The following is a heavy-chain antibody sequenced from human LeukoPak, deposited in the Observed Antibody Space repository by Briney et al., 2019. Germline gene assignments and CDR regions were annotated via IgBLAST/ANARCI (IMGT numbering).Heavy chain of an antibody. CDR2: IRYDGSNK. J-gene: IGHJ4*02. CDR3: AKFHRYNWNGGSFDY. V-gene: IGHV3-30*02. CDR1: GFTFSSYG. Sequence: GGSLRLSCAASGFTFSSYGMHWVRQAPGKGLEWVAFIRYDGSNKYYADSVKGRFTISRDNSKNTLYLQMNSLRAEDTAVYYCAKFHRYNWNGGSFDYWGQGTLVTVSS. D-gene: IGHD1-1*01.